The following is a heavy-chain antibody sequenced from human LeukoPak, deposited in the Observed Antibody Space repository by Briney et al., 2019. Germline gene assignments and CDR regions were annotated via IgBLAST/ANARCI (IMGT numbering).Heavy chain of an antibody. J-gene: IGHJ6*02. V-gene: IGHV3-30*03. D-gene: IGHD3-10*02. CDR2: ISFDGTNK. CDR3: ARDLHYYVAMDV. Sequence: GRSLRLSCAASGFTFSHYAMHWVRQAPGKGLEWVAVISFDGTNKFYADSVKGRFTISRDNSKNALYLQMNSLRAEDTALYYCARDLHYYVAMDVWGQGTTVTVSS. CDR1: GFTFSHYA.